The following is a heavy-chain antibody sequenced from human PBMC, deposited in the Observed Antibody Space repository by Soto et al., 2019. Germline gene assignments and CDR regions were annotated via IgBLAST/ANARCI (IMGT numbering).Heavy chain of an antibody. Sequence: QVQLQQWGAGLLKPSETLSLTCAVYGGSFSGYYWSWIRQPPGKGLEWIGEINHGGSTNYNPSLKSRVTISVDTSKNHFSLRLSSVTAADTAVYFCARCHQADRDFGDWGQGTLVTVSS. CDR3: ARCHQADRDFGD. J-gene: IGHJ4*02. V-gene: IGHV4-34*01. CDR2: INHGGST. D-gene: IGHD3-10*01. CDR1: GGSFSGYY.